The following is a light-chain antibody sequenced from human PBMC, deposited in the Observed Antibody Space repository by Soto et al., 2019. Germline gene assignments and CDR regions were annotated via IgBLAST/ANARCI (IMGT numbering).Light chain of an antibody. J-gene: IGLJ3*02. CDR3: VAWDDSLSAWV. V-gene: IGLV1-47*01. Sequence: QSVLTQPPSASGTPGQRVTISCSGSSSDIGSNYVYWYQHLPGTAPKLLIYRNNQRPSGVPDRFSGSKSGTSASLAISGLRPEDEADFYCVAWDDSLSAWVFGGGTKLTVL. CDR1: SSDIGSNY. CDR2: RNN.